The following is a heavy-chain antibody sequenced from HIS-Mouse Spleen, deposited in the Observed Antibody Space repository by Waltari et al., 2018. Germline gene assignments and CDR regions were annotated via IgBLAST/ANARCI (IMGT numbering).Heavy chain of an antibody. CDR2: IYYSGVT. J-gene: IGHJ5*02. Sequence: QVQLQESGPGLVKPSQTLSLTCTVSGGSISSGGYYWSCIRQHPGKGLEWIGYIYYSGVTYYHPSLKSGVTISVDTSKNQFSLKLSSVTAADTAVYYCARSPYYDFWSGYSDNWFDPWGQGTLVTVSS. D-gene: IGHD3-3*01. CDR1: GGSISSGGYY. CDR3: ARSPYYDFWSGYSDNWFDP. V-gene: IGHV4-31*03.